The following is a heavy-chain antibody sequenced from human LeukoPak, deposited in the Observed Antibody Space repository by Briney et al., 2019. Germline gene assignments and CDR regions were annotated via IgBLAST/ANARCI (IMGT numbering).Heavy chain of an antibody. CDR2: ISYDGINI. J-gene: IGHJ4*02. Sequence: GRSLRLSCAASGFMFSAYAMHWVRQAPGKGLEWVAVISYDGINIYYADSVKGRFTISRDNSKNTLYLQMTRLRPEDTAVYYCARDRSFRGTFDYWGQGTLVTVSS. CDR1: GFMFSAYA. CDR3: ARDRSFRGTFDY. V-gene: IGHV3-30*01. D-gene: IGHD3-10*01.